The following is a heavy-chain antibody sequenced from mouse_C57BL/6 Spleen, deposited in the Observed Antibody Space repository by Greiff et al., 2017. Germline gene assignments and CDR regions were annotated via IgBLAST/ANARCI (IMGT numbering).Heavy chain of an antibody. CDR3: ARRSGRGLYAMDY. J-gene: IGHJ4*01. CDR1: GYTFTSYW. Sequence: QVQLQQPGAELVKPGASVKMSCKASGYTFTSYWITWVKQRPGQGLEWIGDIYPGSGSTNYNEKFKGKATLTVDTSSSTAYMQLSSLTSEDSAVYYCARRSGRGLYAMDYWGQGTSVTVSS. V-gene: IGHV1-55*01. D-gene: IGHD3-3*01. CDR2: IYPGSGST.